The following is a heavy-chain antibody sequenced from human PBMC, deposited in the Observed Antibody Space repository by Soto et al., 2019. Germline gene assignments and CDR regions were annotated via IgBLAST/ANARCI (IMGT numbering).Heavy chain of an antibody. V-gene: IGHV3-21*01. CDR2: ISSGSSYI. D-gene: IGHD5-18*01. J-gene: IGHJ4*02. Sequence: PGGSLRLSCAASGFTFSSYSMNWVRQAPGKGLEWVSSISSGSSYIYYADSLKGRFTISRDNAKSSLYLQMNSLRAEDTAVYYCALGEMDTDPFDYWGQGTLVTVSS. CDR1: GFTFSSYS. CDR3: ALGEMDTDPFDY.